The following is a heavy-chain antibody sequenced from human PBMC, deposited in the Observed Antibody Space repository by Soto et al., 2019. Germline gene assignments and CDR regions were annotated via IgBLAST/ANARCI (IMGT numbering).Heavy chain of an antibody. CDR2: IWYDGSNK. V-gene: IGHV3-33*03. D-gene: IGHD2-2*01. J-gene: IGHJ6*02. CDR3: ARSYCIRQTRNPYHYALDV. CDR1: GFTFSYYG. Sequence: GGSLRLSCAASGFTFSYYGMHWVRQAPGKGLEWVAFIWYDGSNKYYLDSVKGRFTISRDNSKNTVSLQMDSLRGEDTAVYYCARSYCIRQTRNPYHYALDVWGQGTTVTVSS.